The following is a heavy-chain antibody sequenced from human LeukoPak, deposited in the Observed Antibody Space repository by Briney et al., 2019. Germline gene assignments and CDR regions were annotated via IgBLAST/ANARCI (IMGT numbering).Heavy chain of an antibody. CDR2: ITPNADRA. CDR1: GFTFGSYG. V-gene: IGHV3-23*01. D-gene: IGHD3-22*01. Sequence: GGSLRLSCAASGFTFGSYGMSWVRQAPGKGLEWVSFITPNADRASYADSVKGRFTISRDNPRNTLYMQMNSLRDEDTAVYYCAIMHGYYDGSGYWVQWGQGALVTVSS. CDR3: AIMHGYYDGSGYWVQ. J-gene: IGHJ1*01.